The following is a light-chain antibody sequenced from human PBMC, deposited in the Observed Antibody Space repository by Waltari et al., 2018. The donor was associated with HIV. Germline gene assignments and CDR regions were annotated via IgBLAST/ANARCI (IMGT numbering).Light chain of an antibody. Sequence: SYVLTQPPSVSVAPGKTARITCGGNNIGSKSVHWYQQKPGQAPVLVIYDDSDRPSGSPERFSGSNSGNTATLTISRVEAGDEADYYCQVWDSSSDHVVFGGGTKLTVL. CDR3: QVWDSSSDHVV. CDR1: NIGSKS. CDR2: DDS. J-gene: IGLJ2*01. V-gene: IGLV3-21*03.